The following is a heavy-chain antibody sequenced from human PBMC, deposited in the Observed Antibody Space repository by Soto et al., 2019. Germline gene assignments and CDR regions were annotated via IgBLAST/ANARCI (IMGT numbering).Heavy chain of an antibody. CDR2: INPNSGGT. D-gene: IGHD3-22*01. J-gene: IGHJ4*02. V-gene: IGHV1-2*04. CDR1: GYTFTGYY. CDR3: ARALSPNYYDSSGYLDY. Sequence: GASVKVSCKASGYTFTGYYMHWVRQAPGQGLEWMGWINPNSGGTNYAQKFQGWVTMTRDTSISTAYMELSRLRSDDTAVYYCARALSPNYYDSSGYLDYWGQGTLVTVSS.